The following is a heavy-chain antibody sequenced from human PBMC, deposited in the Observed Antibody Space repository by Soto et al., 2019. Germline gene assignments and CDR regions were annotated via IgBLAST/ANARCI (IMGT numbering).Heavy chain of an antibody. V-gene: IGHV3-11*06. D-gene: IGHD2-21*02. J-gene: IGHJ5*02. CDR3: ARGPYCGGDCYSGTDP. Sequence: QVQLVESGGGLVKPGESLRLSCAASGFTFSDYYMTWIRQAPGKGLEWVSHISFSSTYTNYADSVKGRFTISRDDAKNSLYLQMNNLRADDTAVYYCARGPYCGGDCYSGTDPWGQGTLVTVSS. CDR2: ISFSSTYT. CDR1: GFTFSDYY.